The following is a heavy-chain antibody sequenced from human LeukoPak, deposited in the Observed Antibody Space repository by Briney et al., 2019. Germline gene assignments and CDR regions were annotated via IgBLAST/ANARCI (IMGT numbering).Heavy chain of an antibody. J-gene: IGHJ5*02. V-gene: IGHV3-23*01. D-gene: IGHD2-2*01. CDR3: ARVRDIVVTGGFDP. CDR2: ISGSGGST. CDR1: GFTFSSYA. Sequence: GGSLRLSCAASGFTFSSYAMSWVRQAPGKGLEWVSAISGSGGSTYYADSVKGRFTISRDNSKNTLYLQMNSLRAEDTAVYYCARVRDIVVTGGFDPWGQGTLVTVSS.